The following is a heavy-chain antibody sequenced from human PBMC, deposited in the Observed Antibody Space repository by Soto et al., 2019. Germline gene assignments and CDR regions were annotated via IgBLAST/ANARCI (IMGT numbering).Heavy chain of an antibody. J-gene: IGHJ4*02. CDR3: AKGLWFGTLPAYFDY. V-gene: IGHV3-30*18. CDR1: GFTFSSYG. Sequence: PGGSLRLSCAASGFTFSSYGMHWVRQAPGKGLEWVAVISYDGSNKYYADSVKGRFTISRDNSKNTLYLQMNSLRAEDTAVYYCAKGLWFGTLPAYFDYWGQGTLVTVSS. D-gene: IGHD3-10*01. CDR2: ISYDGSNK.